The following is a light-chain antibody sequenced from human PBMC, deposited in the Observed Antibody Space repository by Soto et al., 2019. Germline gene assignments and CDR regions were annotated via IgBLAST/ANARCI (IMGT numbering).Light chain of an antibody. CDR3: QQYGSSPT. J-gene: IGKJ1*01. V-gene: IGKV3-20*01. Sequence: DTVLTQSPGTLSLSPGERATLSCRASQTVSSAYLAWFQQKPGQAPRLLIYGASSRATGIPDRFSGAGSGTEFTLTISRVAPEDFAVYYCQQYGSSPTFGQGTKVDIK. CDR2: GAS. CDR1: QTVSSAY.